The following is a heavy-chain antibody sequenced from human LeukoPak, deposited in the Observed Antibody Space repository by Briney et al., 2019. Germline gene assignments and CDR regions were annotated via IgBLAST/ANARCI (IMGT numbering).Heavy chain of an antibody. D-gene: IGHD3-22*01. CDR3: ARDHYYDSSGCYSEDDAFDI. CDR2: IYYSGST. J-gene: IGHJ3*02. CDR1: GGSISSSSYY. V-gene: IGHV4-39*07. Sequence: SETLSLTCTVSGGSISSSSYYWGWIRQPPGKGLEWIGSIYYSGSTYYNPSLKSRVTISVDTSKNQFSLKLSSVTAADTAVYYCARDHYYDSSGCYSEDDAFDIWGQGTMVTVSS.